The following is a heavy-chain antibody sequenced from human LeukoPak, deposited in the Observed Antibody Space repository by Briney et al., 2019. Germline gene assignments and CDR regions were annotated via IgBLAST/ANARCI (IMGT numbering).Heavy chain of an antibody. CDR1: GGSISTVVYH. J-gene: IGHJ6*02. Sequence: SQTLSLTCTVSGGSISTVVYHWNWIRQHPGKGLEWIGYIFYSGSTYYSPSLKSRINISLDTSKNLFSLKLSSVTAADTAVYYCAREVATGVGYYGMDVWGQGTTVTVSS. CDR2: IFYSGST. V-gene: IGHV4-31*03. CDR3: AREVATGVGYYGMDV. D-gene: IGHD1-14*01.